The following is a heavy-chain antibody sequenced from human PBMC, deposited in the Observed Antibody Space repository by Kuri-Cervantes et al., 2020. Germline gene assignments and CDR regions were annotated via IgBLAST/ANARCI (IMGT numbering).Heavy chain of an antibody. Sequence: SETLSLTCAVHGGSFSGYHWTWIRQPPGKGLEWIGEINHSGSTSYNPSLKSRVTISVDTSKNQFSLKLSSVTAADTAVYYCAHSGIFEAFDIWGQGTMVTVSS. V-gene: IGHV4-34*01. CDR1: GGSFSGYH. J-gene: IGHJ3*02. CDR2: INHSGST. D-gene: IGHD3-3*01. CDR3: AHSGIFEAFDI.